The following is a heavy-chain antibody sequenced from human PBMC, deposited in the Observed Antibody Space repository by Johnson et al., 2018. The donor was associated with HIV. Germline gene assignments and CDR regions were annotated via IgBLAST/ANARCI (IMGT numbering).Heavy chain of an antibody. CDR3: ARERGYSGYDGDRDAFDI. V-gene: IGHV3-7*01. CDR1: GFTFSSYW. D-gene: IGHD5-12*01. CDR2: IKQDGSEK. J-gene: IGHJ3*02. Sequence: VQLVESGVGFIQPGGSLRLSCAASGFTFSSYWMSWVRQAPGKGLEWVANIKQDGSEKYYVDSVKGRFTISRDNAKNSLYLQMNSLRAEDTAVYYCARERGYSGYDGDRDAFDIWGQGTMVTVSS.